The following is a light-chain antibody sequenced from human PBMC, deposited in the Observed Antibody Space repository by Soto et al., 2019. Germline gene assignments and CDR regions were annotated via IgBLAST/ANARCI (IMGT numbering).Light chain of an antibody. J-gene: IGKJ3*01. V-gene: IGKV3-20*01. CDR3: QQYGSSPEGT. CDR2: GAS. Sequence: EMVLTQSPGTLSLSPGERATLSCRASQRVSSGYLAWYQQKPGQAPRLLIYGASSRATGIPDRFSGSGSGTGFSLTISRLEPEEFAVYYCQQYGSSPEGTFGPGTKVDIK. CDR1: QRVSSGY.